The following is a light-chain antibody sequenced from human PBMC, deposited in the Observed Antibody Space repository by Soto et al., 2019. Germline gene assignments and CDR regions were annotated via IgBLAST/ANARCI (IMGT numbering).Light chain of an antibody. Sequence: QSALTQPPSASGSPGQSVTISCTGTSSDVGGYNYVSWYKQHPGKAPKLMIYEVSKRPSGVPDRFSGSKSGNTASLTVSGLQPEDEADYYCSSYAGSNKSVFGTGTKLTVL. V-gene: IGLV2-8*01. CDR1: SSDVGGYNY. J-gene: IGLJ1*01. CDR2: EVS. CDR3: SSYAGSNKSV.